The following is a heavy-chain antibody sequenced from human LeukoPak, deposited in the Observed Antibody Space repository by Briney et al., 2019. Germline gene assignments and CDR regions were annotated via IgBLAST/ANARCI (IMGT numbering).Heavy chain of an antibody. V-gene: IGHV4-34*01. Sequence: PGGSLRLSCAASGFTFSSYAMSWVRQPPGKGLEWIGEINHSGSTNYNPSLKSRVTISVDTSKNQFSLKLSSVTAADTAVYYCARLQGGGILYYYYYMDIWGKGTTVTVSS. D-gene: IGHD2-15*01. J-gene: IGHJ6*03. CDR2: INHSGST. CDR1: GFTFSSYA. CDR3: ARLQGGGILYYYYYMDI.